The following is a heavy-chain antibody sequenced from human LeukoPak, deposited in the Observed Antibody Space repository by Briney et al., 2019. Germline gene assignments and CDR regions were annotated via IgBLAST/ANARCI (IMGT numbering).Heavy chain of an antibody. CDR3: ARRTRGYSYGYWYFDL. Sequence: PSETLSLTCAVYGGSFSGYYWSWIRQPPGKGLEWIGEINHSGSTNYNPSLKSRVTISVDTSKNQFSLKLSSVTAADTAVYYCARRTRGYSYGYWYFDLWGRGTLVTVSS. CDR1: GGSFSGYY. D-gene: IGHD5-18*01. V-gene: IGHV4-34*01. CDR2: INHSGST. J-gene: IGHJ2*01.